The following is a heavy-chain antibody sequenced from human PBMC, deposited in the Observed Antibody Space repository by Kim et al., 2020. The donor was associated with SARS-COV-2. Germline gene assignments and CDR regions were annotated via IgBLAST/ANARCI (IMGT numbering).Heavy chain of an antibody. J-gene: IGHJ4*02. V-gene: IGHV3-30*18. D-gene: IGHD4-17*01. CDR3: AKDRGYGDYVPDFDY. CDR2: ISYDGSNK. CDR1: GFTFSSYG. Sequence: GGSLRLSCAASGFTFSSYGMHWVRQAPGKGLEWVAVISYDGSNKYYADSVKGRFTISRDNSKNTLYLQMNSLRAEDTAVYYCAKDRGYGDYVPDFDYWGQGTLVTVSS.